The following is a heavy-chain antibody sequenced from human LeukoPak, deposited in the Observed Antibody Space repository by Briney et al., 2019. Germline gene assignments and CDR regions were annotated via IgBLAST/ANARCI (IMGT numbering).Heavy chain of an antibody. V-gene: IGHV3-30*03. Sequence: GGSLRLSCAASGFTFRSYWMTWVRQYPGKGLEWVALVSYDGRNENYADSVKGRFTISRDNSKNTLYLQMNSLRAEDTAVYYCARDSEYDSRDSSAFDIWGQGTMVTVSS. CDR3: ARDSEYDSRDSSAFDI. CDR1: GFTFRSYW. D-gene: IGHD3-22*01. J-gene: IGHJ3*02. CDR2: VSYDGRNE.